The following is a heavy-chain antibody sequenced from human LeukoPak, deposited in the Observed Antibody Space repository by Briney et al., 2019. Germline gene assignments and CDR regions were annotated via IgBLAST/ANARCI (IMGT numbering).Heavy chain of an antibody. Sequence: GGPLRLSCAVSGFAISTNYTIWVRQAPRRGLDWVSITYSGISTYYADSVPCRFTVSRDNSNNTLFLQMGRLTAEGRVTFYGAGGRIPTLVRVVIMVYWGQGTLVTVSS. V-gene: IGHV3-53*01. CDR3: AGGRIPTLVRVVIMVY. CDR1: GFAISTNY. CDR2: TYSGIST. D-gene: IGHD3-10*01. J-gene: IGHJ4*02.